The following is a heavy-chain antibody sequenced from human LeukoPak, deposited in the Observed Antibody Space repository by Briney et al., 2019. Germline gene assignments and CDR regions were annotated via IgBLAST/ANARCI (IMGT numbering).Heavy chain of an antibody. D-gene: IGHD5-24*01. V-gene: IGHV3-9*01. CDR3: AKGRDGRMATPYDY. CDR2: ISWNSGSI. J-gene: IGHJ4*02. Sequence: GGSLRLSCAASGFTFDDYAMHWVRQAPGKGLEWVSDISWNSGSIGYADSAKGRFTISRDNAKNSLYLQMNSLRAEDTALYYCAKGRDGRMATPYDYRGQGTLVTVSS. CDR1: GFTFDDYA.